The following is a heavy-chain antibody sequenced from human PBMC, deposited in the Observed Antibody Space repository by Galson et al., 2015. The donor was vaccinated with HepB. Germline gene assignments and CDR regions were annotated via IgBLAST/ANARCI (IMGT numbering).Heavy chain of an antibody. J-gene: IGHJ4*02. CDR2: IYYRSKWYY. D-gene: IGHD6-13*01. CDR1: GDSVSGNVAS. CDR3: ARSAGDLDY. Sequence: CAISGDSVSGNVASWNWIRQSPSRGLEWLGRIYYRSKWYYGYAVSVKSRITINPDTSKNQFSLHLNSVTPEDTAVYYCARSAGDLDYWGQGILVTVSS. V-gene: IGHV6-1*01.